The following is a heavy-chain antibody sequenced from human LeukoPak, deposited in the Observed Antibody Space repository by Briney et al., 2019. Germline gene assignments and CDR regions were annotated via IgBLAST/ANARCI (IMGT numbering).Heavy chain of an antibody. J-gene: IGHJ4*02. CDR2: ISYDGSDI. CDR3: AKGLRGDLPTASDY. CDR1: GFTFSSYG. Sequence: GGSLRLSCAASGFTFSSYGMHWVRQAPGKGLEWVALISYDGSDIYYADSVKGRFTISRDNSMNTLYLQMNSLRDEDTAVYYCAKGLRGDLPTASDYWGQGTLVTVSS. V-gene: IGHV3-30*18. D-gene: IGHD3-16*01.